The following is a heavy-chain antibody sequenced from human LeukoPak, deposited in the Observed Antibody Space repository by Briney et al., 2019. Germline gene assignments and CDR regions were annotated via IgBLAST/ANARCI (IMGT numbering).Heavy chain of an antibody. J-gene: IGHJ4*02. CDR3: GRLRYTIDY. D-gene: IGHD3-9*01. Sequence: ASVKVSCKASGYTFTDSYIHWVRQAPGQGLEWMGWINPDSGGTNYAQKFQGRVTMTRDTSISTAYMELSRLRSDDTAVYYCGRLRYTIDYWGQGTLVTVSS. CDR1: GYTFTDSY. CDR2: INPDSGGT. V-gene: IGHV1-2*02.